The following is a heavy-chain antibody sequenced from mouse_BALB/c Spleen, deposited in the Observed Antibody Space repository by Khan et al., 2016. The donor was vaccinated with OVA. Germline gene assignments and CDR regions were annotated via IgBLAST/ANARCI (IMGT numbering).Heavy chain of an antibody. Sequence: EVQLQESGPGLVKPSQTVSLTCTVTGISITSGNYRWSWIRQFPGNKLVWIGNIYYSGTVSYNPSLTSRTFITNNTSKNQFFLEMNSLTAEDTATYYCARDYGSLYWFFDVWGAGTTVTVSS. CDR2: IYYSGTV. CDR3: ARDYGSLYWFFDV. V-gene: IGHV3-5*02. J-gene: IGHJ1*01. D-gene: IGHD1-1*01. CDR1: GISITSGNYR.